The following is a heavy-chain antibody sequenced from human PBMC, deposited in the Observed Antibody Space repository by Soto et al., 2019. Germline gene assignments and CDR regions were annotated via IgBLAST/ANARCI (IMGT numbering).Heavy chain of an antibody. CDR3: ARWEVVTGLDY. V-gene: IGHV3-48*03. Sequence: EVQVLESGGGLGQPGGSLRLSCAASGFTFSTSEMSWVRQAPGKGLEWVSHISSSGTTTYYADSVKGRFTISRDNANHSLYLQMNSLRVADTAVYYCARWEVVTGLDYWGQGTLVTVSS. D-gene: IGHD3-22*01. J-gene: IGHJ4*02. CDR1: GFTFSTSE. CDR2: ISSSGTTT.